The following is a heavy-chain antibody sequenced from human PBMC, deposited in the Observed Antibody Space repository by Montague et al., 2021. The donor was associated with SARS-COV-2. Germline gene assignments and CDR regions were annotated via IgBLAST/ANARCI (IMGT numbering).Heavy chain of an antibody. J-gene: IGHJ6*02. D-gene: IGHD3-9*01. CDR3: ARDILDYGMDV. V-gene: IGHV3-30-3*01. CDR2: ISYDGSNK. Sequence: SLRLSCAASGFTFSSYAMHWVRQAPGKGLEWVAVISYDGSNKYYADSVKGRFTISRDNSKNTLYLQMNSLRAEDTAMYYCARDILDYGMDVWGQGTTVTVSS. CDR1: GFTFSSYA.